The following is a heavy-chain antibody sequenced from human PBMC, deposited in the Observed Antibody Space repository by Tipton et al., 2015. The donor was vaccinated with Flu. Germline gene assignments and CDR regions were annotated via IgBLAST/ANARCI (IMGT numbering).Heavy chain of an antibody. D-gene: IGHD4/OR15-4a*01. V-gene: IGHV3-53*01. CDR3: ARGFPYGGNFRG. CDR2: IYSSGST. J-gene: IGHJ4*02. CDR1: VFTVSSNY. Sequence: SLRLSCAASVFTVSSNYMSWVRQAPGKGLEWVSVIYSSGSTYYADSVKGRFTISRDNSKNTLYLQMNSLRAEDTAVYYCARGFPYGGNFRGWGQGTLVTVSS.